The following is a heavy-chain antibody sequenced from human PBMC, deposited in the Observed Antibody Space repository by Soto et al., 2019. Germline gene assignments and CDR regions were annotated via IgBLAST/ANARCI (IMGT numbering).Heavy chain of an antibody. V-gene: IGHV2-26*01. J-gene: IGHJ6*02. D-gene: IGHD3-22*01. Sequence: QVTLKESGPVLVKHTETLTLTCTVSGFSLSNARMGVSWIRQPPGKALEWLAHIFSNDEKSYSTSLKSRLTISKDTSKSQVVLTMTNIDPVDTDTYYCARIRLSYYYDSSGYQYYYYYGMDVWGQGTTVTVSS. CDR2: IFSNDEK. CDR3: ARIRLSYYYDSSGYQYYYYYGMDV. CDR1: GFSLSNARMG.